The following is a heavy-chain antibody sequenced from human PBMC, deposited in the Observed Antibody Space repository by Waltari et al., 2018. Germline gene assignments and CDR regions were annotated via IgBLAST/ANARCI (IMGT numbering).Heavy chain of an antibody. Sequence: QVHLVQSGAEVKKPGASAAVSWTASGYTFTGHVIHWVRQAPGQGLEWVGSVNPNTGDTYSAQKFEGRVTMTRDTSISTAYLDLSRLTSDDTAVYYCARVLYDFWGGYHPNDVFDFWGQGTVVIVSS. J-gene: IGHJ3*01. CDR1: GYTFTGHV. CDR3: ARVLYDFWGGYHPNDVFDF. D-gene: IGHD3-3*01. CDR2: VNPNTGDT. V-gene: IGHV1-2*02.